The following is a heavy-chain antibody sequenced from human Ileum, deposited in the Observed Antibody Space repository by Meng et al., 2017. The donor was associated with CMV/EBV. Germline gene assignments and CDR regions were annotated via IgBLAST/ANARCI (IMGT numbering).Heavy chain of an antibody. Sequence: QVQLVQSGSGLKKPGASVTVSCKASGYNFTSHNIIWVRQAPGQGPEWMGWIDTSTGNPTYAQGFIGRFVFFFDMSVSTTYVQISSLKAEDTAVYYCARDGLSGRYFDYWGQGTLVTVSS. CDR1: GYNFTSHN. J-gene: IGHJ4*02. CDR3: ARDGLSGRYFDY. D-gene: IGHD1-26*01. CDR2: IDTSTGNP. V-gene: IGHV7-4-1*02.